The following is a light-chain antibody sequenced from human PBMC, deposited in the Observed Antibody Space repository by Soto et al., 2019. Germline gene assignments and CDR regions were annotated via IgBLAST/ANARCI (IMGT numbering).Light chain of an antibody. J-gene: IGKJ5*01. CDR2: SAF. CDR1: QSISSS. V-gene: IGKV1-39*01. CDR3: QQGSTTPIT. Sequence: DIQMTQSPSSLSASVGDRVTITCRASQSISSSLNWYQQKPGEAPRLLVYSAFRIQSGVPSRFNASGSGTDFTLSISSLQPEDFSTYYCQQGSTTPITFGLGTRLEIK.